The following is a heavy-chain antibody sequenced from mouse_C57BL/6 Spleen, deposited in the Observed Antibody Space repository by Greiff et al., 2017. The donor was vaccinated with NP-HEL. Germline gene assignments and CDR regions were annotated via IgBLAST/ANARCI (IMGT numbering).Heavy chain of an antibody. Sequence: QVQLQQPGAELVRPGSSVKLSCKASGYTFTSYWMHWVKQRPIQGLEWIGNIDPSDSETNYNQKFKDKATLTVDKSSSTAYMQLSSLASEDSAVYYCARWDGYPFAYWGQGTLVTVSA. CDR3: ARWDGYPFAY. CDR1: GYTFTSYW. J-gene: IGHJ3*01. V-gene: IGHV1-52*01. CDR2: IDPSDSET. D-gene: IGHD2-3*01.